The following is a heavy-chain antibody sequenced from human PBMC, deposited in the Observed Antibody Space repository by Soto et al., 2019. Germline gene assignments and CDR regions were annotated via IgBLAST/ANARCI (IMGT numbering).Heavy chain of an antibody. Sequence: EVQLVESGGGLVQPGGSLRLSCAASGFTFSSYSMNWVRQAPGKGLEWVSYISSSSSTIYYADSVKGRFTISRDNAKNSLYLQMNSLRAEDTAVYYCARDLNYGLVDYGGQGTLVTVSS. V-gene: IGHV3-48*01. D-gene: IGHD4-17*01. CDR1: GFTFSSYS. J-gene: IGHJ4*02. CDR3: ARDLNYGLVDY. CDR2: ISSSSSTI.